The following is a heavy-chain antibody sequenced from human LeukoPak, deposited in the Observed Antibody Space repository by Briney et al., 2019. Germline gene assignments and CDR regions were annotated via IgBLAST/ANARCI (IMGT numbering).Heavy chain of an antibody. V-gene: IGHV3-7*01. CDR2: IQGDGSQT. D-gene: IGHD5-18*01. Sequence: GGSLRLSCAASGFTFSNHWMTWVRQAPGKGLEWVANIQGDGSQTYYVDSVKGRFTVSRDNTRNSLDLQINSLTVEDTAIYYCARDDSDVWGTGTTVTVSS. CDR3: ARDDSDV. CDR1: GFTFSNHW. J-gene: IGHJ6*04.